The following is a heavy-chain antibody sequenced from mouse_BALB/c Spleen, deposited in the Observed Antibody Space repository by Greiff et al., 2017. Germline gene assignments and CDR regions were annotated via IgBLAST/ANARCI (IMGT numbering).Heavy chain of an antibody. CDR2: ISTYYGDA. V-gene: IGHV1S137*01. CDR1: GYTFTDYA. CDR3: AITDY. Sequence: VQLQQSGAELLRPGVSVKISCKGSGYTFTDYAMHWVKQSHAKSLEWIGVISTYYGDASYNQKFKGKATMTVDKSSSTAYMELARLTSEDSAIYYCAITDYWGQGTTLTVSS. J-gene: IGHJ2*01.